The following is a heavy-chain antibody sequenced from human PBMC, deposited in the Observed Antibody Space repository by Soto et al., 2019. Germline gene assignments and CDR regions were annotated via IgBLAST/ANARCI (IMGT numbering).Heavy chain of an antibody. V-gene: IGHV4-39*07. Sequence: SETLSLTCTVSGGSISSSSYYWGWIRQPPGKGLEWIGSIYYSGSTYYNPSLKSRVTISVDTSKNPFSLQLSSVTAADTAVYYCARGGYYYDSSGYSTLYYFDYWGQGTLVTVSS. J-gene: IGHJ4*02. CDR3: ARGGYYYDSSGYSTLYYFDY. D-gene: IGHD3-22*01. CDR1: GGSISSSSYY. CDR2: IYYSGST.